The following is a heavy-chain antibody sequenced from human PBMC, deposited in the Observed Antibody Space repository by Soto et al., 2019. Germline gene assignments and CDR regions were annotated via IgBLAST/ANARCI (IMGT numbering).Heavy chain of an antibody. CDR3: ARGLGGFFGSGSYYPGP. D-gene: IGHD3-10*01. J-gene: IGHJ5*02. CDR1: GYTFTSYA. CDR2: INAGNGDI. Sequence: QVQLVQSGAEVKKPGASVKVSCKTSGYTFTSYAINWVRQAPGQRLEWMGWINAGNGDIKYSQKFQGRVTITGDTSANTAYTELHSLRSEDTAVYYCARGLGGFFGSGSYYPGPWGQGTLVTVSS. V-gene: IGHV1-3*01.